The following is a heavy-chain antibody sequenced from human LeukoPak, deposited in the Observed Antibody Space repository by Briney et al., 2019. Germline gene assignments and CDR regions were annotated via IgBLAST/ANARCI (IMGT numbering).Heavy chain of an antibody. CDR2: LYYGGNT. CDR1: GDSINSRSYY. D-gene: IGHD1-26*01. CDR3: ARGSNVGLTY. V-gene: IGHV4-39*01. J-gene: IGHJ4*02. Sequence: KSSETLSLTCTVSGDSINSRSYYWDWIRQPPGKGLEWIGNLYYGGNTHYNPSLKSRVTISVDTSRNQFSLKLSSVTAADTAVYYCARGSNVGLTYWGQGTLVTVSS.